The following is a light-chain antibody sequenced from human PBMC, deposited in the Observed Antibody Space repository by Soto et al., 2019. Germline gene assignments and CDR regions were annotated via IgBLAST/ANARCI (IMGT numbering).Light chain of an antibody. CDR2: GAS. Sequence: EIVMTQSPATLSVSLGERATLSCRASQSVSSNLAWYQLKPGQAPRLLIYGASTRATGIPARFSGSGSGTEFTLTISSLQSEDFGFYYCQQYNNWPLGTFGQGTRVEI. J-gene: IGKJ1*01. V-gene: IGKV3-15*01. CDR1: QSVSSN. CDR3: QQYNNWPLGT.